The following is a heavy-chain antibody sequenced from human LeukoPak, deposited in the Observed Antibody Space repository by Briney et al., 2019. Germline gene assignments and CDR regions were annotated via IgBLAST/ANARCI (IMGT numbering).Heavy chain of an antibody. Sequence: SETLSLTCTVSGGSISSGGYYWSWIRQHPGKGLEWIGYIYYSGSTNYNPSLKSRVTISVDTSKNQFSLKLSSVTAADTAVYYCARRGCSSTSCRLYYYYYGMDVWGQGTTVTVSS. J-gene: IGHJ6*02. D-gene: IGHD2-2*01. CDR3: ARRGCSSTSCRLYYYYYGMDV. CDR1: GGSISSGGYY. V-gene: IGHV4-31*03. CDR2: IYYSGST.